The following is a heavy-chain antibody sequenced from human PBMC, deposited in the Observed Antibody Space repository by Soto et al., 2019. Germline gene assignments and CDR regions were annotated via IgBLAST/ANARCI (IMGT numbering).Heavy chain of an antibody. CDR1: GYTFTGYY. CDR2: INPNSGGT. J-gene: IGHJ5*02. D-gene: IGHD6-6*01. Sequence: ASVKVSCKASGYTFTGYYMHWVRQAPGQGLEWMGWINPNSGGTNYAQKFQGWVTMTRDTPISTAYMELSRLRSDDTAVYYCARGHSSSIWFDPWGQGTLVTVSS. CDR3: ARGHSSSIWFDP. V-gene: IGHV1-2*04.